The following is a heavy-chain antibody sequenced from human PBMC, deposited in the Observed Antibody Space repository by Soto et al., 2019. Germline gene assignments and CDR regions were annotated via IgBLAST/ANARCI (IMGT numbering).Heavy chain of an antibody. Sequence: GGSLRLSCAASGFTFSSYAMHWVRQAPGKELEWVAVISYDGSNKYYADSVKGRFTISRDNSKNTLYLQMNSLRAEDTAVYYCARDRVKRYYYDSSATYFVDYYGMDVWGQGTTVTVSS. CDR3: ARDRVKRYYYDSSATYFVDYYGMDV. CDR1: GFTFSSYA. V-gene: IGHV3-30-3*01. D-gene: IGHD3-22*01. J-gene: IGHJ6*02. CDR2: ISYDGSNK.